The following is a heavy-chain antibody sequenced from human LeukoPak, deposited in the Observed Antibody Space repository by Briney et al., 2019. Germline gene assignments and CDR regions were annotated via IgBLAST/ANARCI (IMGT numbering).Heavy chain of an antibody. V-gene: IGHV3-30*04. CDR2: ISYDGSNK. D-gene: IGHD6-19*01. Sequence: GGSLRLSCAASGFSFSSYAMHWVRQAPGKGLEWVAVISYDGSNKYYADSVKGRFTISRGNSKNTLYLQMNSLRAEDTAVYYCARDWGSGWYYYYGMDVWGKGTTVTVSS. J-gene: IGHJ6*04. CDR1: GFSFSSYA. CDR3: ARDWGSGWYYYYGMDV.